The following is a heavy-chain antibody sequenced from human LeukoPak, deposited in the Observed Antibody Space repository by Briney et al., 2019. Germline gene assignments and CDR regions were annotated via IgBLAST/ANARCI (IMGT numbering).Heavy chain of an antibody. CDR2: ISSSSSTI. D-gene: IGHD6-19*01. CDR3: ARPGGYSSGWDLDY. CDR1: GFTFSSYS. V-gene: IGHV3-48*04. J-gene: IGHJ4*02. Sequence: PGGSLRLSCAASGFTFSSYSMNWVRQAPWKGLEWVSYISSSSSTIYYADSVKGRFTISRDNAKNSLYLQMNSLRAEDTAVYYCARPGGYSSGWDLDYWGQGTLVTVSS.